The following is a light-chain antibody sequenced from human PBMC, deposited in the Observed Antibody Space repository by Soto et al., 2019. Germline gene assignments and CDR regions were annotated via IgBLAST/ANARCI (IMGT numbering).Light chain of an antibody. CDR2: GAS. Sequence: PGERAILSCSASQSLRNTYLSWYQQKPGQAPRLLIYGASTRATGIPARFSGSGSGTEFTLTISSLQSEDFAVYYCQQRNKWRTFGQGTKVDI. V-gene: IGKV3-15*01. J-gene: IGKJ1*01. CDR1: QSLRNTY. CDR3: QQRNKWRT.